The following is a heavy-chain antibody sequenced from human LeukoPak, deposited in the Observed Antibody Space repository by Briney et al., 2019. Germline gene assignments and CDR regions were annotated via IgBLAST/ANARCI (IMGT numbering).Heavy chain of an antibody. D-gene: IGHD2-2*01. Sequence: PSETLSLTCAVYGGSFSGYYWSWLRQPPGKGLEWIGEINHSGSTNYNPSLKSRVTISVDTSKNQFSLKLSSVTAADTAVYYCARGVLRYALYYFDYWGQGTLVTVSS. J-gene: IGHJ4*02. CDR2: INHSGST. CDR1: GGSFSGYY. V-gene: IGHV4-34*01. CDR3: ARGVLRYALYYFDY.